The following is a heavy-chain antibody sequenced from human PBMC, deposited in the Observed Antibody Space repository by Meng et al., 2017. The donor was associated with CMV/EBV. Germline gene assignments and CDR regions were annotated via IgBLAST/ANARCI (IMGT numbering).Heavy chain of an antibody. D-gene: IGHD2-2*02. V-gene: IGHV3-21*01. CDR3: TRTRVPAAITEGGFDP. CDR1: GFTFNTYS. J-gene: IGHJ5*02. Sequence: GESLKISCAASGFTFNTYSMNWVRQAPGKGLEWAATISTASAYIYYADSLEGRFTISRDNANNSVYLQMNSLRAEDTALYYCTRTRVPAAITEGGFDPWGHGTLVTVSS. CDR2: ISTASAYI.